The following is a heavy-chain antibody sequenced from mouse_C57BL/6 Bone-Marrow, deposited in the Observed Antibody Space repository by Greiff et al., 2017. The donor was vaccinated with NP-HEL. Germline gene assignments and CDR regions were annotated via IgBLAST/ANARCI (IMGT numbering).Heavy chain of an antibody. V-gene: IGHV1-5*01. CDR2: IYPGNSDT. CDR1: GYTFTSYW. CDR3: TKGKEDFTTVVAPFDY. J-gene: IGHJ2*01. D-gene: IGHD1-1*01. Sequence: EVQRVESGTVLARPGASVKMSCKTSGYTFTSYWMHWVKQRPGQGLEWIGAIYPGNSDTSYNQKFKGKAKLTAVTSASTAYMELSSLTNEDSAVYYCTKGKEDFTTVVAPFDYWGQGTTLTVSS.